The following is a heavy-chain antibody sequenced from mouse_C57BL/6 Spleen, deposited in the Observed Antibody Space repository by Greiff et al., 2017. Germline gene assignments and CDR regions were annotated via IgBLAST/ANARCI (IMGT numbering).Heavy chain of an antibody. CDR2: IDPSDSYT. Sequence: QVQLQQPGAELVMPGASVKLSCKASGYTFTSYWMHWVKQRPGQGLEWIGEIDPSDSYTNYNQKFKGKSTLTVDKSSSTAYMQLSSLTSEDSAVYYCARSGYYDGSHYYAMDYWGQGTSVTVSS. D-gene: IGHD1-1*01. J-gene: IGHJ4*01. CDR3: ARSGYYDGSHYYAMDY. CDR1: GYTFTSYW. V-gene: IGHV1-69*01.